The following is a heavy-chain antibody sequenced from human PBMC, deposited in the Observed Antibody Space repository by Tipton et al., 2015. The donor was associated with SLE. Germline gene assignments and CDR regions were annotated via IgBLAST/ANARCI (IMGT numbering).Heavy chain of an antibody. CDR3: ARHDGQWDAFDI. CDR2: IYYSGST. Sequence: TLSLTCTVSGDSISSYYWSWIRQPPGKGLEWIGYIYYSGSTNYNPSLKSRLTISVDTSKNQFSLKLSFVTAADTAVYYCARHDGQWDAFDIWGQGTMVTVSS. J-gene: IGHJ3*02. V-gene: IGHV4-59*08. D-gene: IGHD6-19*01. CDR1: GDSISSYY.